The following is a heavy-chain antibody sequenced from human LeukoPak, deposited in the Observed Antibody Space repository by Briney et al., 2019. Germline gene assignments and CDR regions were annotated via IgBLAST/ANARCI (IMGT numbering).Heavy chain of an antibody. CDR3: AKDLGYYGSGSYYNQWLFDY. J-gene: IGHJ4*02. CDR1: GFTFSSYG. D-gene: IGHD3-10*01. Sequence: PGWSLRLSCAASGFTFSSYGMHWVRQAPGKGLEWVAFIRYEGSNKYYADSVKGRFTISRDNSKNTLYLQMNSLRAEDTAVYYCAKDLGYYGSGSYYNQWLFDYWGQGTLVTVSS. CDR2: IRYEGSNK. V-gene: IGHV3-30*02.